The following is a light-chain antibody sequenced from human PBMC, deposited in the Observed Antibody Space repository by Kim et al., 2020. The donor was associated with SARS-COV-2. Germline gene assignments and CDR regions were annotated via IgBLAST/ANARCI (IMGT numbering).Light chain of an antibody. CDR1: QSVSSNY. Sequence: SPGERATLSCRASQSVSSNYLAWYQQKPGQAPRLLIYGVSSRATGTPDRFSGSGSGTDFSLTISRLEPEDFAVYYCQQYGSSPRTFGQGTKVDIK. J-gene: IGKJ1*01. CDR2: GVS. CDR3: QQYGSSPRT. V-gene: IGKV3-20*01.